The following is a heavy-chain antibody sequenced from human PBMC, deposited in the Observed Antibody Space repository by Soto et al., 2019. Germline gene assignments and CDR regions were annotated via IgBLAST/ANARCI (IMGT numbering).Heavy chain of an antibody. V-gene: IGHV3-23*01. D-gene: IGHD1-7*01. J-gene: IGHJ4*02. CDR2: ISGSGGST. CDR3: ALQALGLTGTTPFDY. Sequence: GGSLRLSCAASGFTFSSYAMSWFRQAPGKGLEWVSDISGSGGSTYYADSVKGRFTTSRDNSKNTLYLQMNSPRAEDTAVYYCALQALGLTGTTPFDYWGQGTLVTVSS. CDR1: GFTFSSYA.